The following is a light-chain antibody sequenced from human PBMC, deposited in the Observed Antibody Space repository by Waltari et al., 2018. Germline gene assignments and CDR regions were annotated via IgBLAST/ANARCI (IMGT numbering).Light chain of an antibody. CDR2: GVS. Sequence: EIVLTQSPGTLSLSPGERATLSCRASESVSGSDLAWYQQKPGQAPRLLIHGVSSRATGSPDRFSGSGSGTDFSLTISRLEPEDFAVYYCQQYGTTPCTFGQGTKLEI. V-gene: IGKV3-20*01. CDR3: QQYGTTPCT. J-gene: IGKJ2*02. CDR1: ESVSGSD.